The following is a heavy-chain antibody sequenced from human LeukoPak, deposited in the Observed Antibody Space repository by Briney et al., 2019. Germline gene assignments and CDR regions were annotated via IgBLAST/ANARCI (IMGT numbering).Heavy chain of an antibody. J-gene: IGHJ5*02. Sequence: SETLSLTCAVYGGSFSGYYWSWIRQPPGKGLEWIGEINHSGSTNYNPSLKSRVTISVDTSKNQFSLKLSSVTAADTAVYYCARAVTSSSSWYKWVNWFDPWGQGTLVTVSS. CDR3: ARAVTSSSSWYKWVNWFDP. CDR1: GGSFSGYY. CDR2: INHSGST. V-gene: IGHV4-34*01. D-gene: IGHD6-13*01.